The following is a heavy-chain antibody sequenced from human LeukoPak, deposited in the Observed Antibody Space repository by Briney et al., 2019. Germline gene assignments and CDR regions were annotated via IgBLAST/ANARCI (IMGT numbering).Heavy chain of an antibody. CDR3: ARALGSNWDSPLDS. D-gene: IGHD6-13*01. J-gene: IGHJ4*02. CDR2: ISYDGSVE. CDR1: GFTFRNYA. Sequence: GGSLRLPCAASGFTFRNYAMHWVRQAPGKGLEWVALISYDGSVEKNAASVKGRFTISRDNSKNTLYLQMNSLRTEDTAVYYCARALGSNWDSPLDSLGQRTLVPVSS. V-gene: IGHV3-30*04.